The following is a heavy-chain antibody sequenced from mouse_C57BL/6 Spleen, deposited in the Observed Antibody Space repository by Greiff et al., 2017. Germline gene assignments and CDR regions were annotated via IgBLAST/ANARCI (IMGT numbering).Heavy chain of an antibody. CDR3: ARSWSKDAMDY. CDR2: IYPGDGDT. CDR1: GYAFSSYW. J-gene: IGHJ4*01. V-gene: IGHV1-80*01. Sequence: QVQLKESGAELVKPGASVKISCKASGYAFSSYWMNWVKQRPGKGLEWIGQIYPGDGDTNYNGKFKGKATLTADKSSSTAYMQLSSLTSEDSAVYFCARSWSKDAMDYWGQGTSVTVSS. D-gene: IGHD2-5*01.